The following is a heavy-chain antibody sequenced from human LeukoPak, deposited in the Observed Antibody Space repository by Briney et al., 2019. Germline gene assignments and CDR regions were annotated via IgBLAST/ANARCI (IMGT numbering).Heavy chain of an antibody. CDR1: GYTFTSYY. V-gene: IGHV1-46*01. CDR2: INPSGGST. D-gene: IGHD6-6*01. CDR3: ATEYSSSYRFDY. Sequence: ASVKVSCKASGYTFTSYYMHWARQAPGQGLEWMGIINPSGGSTSYAQKFQGRVTMTRDTSTSTVYMELSSLRSEDTAVYYCATEYSSSYRFDYWGQGTLVTVSS. J-gene: IGHJ4*02.